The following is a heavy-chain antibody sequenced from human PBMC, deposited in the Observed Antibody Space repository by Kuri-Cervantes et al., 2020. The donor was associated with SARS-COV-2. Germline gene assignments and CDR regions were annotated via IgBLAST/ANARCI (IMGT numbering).Heavy chain of an antibody. J-gene: IGHJ3*02. Sequence: ASVKVSCKASGYTFTGYYMHWVRQAPGQGLEWMGRINPNSGGTNYARKFQGRVTMTRDTSISTAYMELSRLRSDDTAVYYCARDPGGLDAFDIWGQGTMVTVSS. V-gene: IGHV1-2*06. CDR2: INPNSGGT. CDR1: GYTFTGYY. CDR3: ARDPGGLDAFDI. D-gene: IGHD4-23*01.